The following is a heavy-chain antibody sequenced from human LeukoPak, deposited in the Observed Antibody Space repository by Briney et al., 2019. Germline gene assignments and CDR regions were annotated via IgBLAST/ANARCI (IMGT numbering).Heavy chain of an antibody. Sequence: GGSLRLSCAASGFTFTTYWMHWVRQAPGKGLVWVSHINSDGSITSYVDSVKGRFTISRDNAKNTLYLQMNSLRAEDTAVYYCARDAVDTANAVWGQGTTVTVSS. J-gene: IGHJ6*02. CDR1: GFTFTTYW. CDR3: ARDAVDTANAV. D-gene: IGHD5-18*01. V-gene: IGHV3-74*01. CDR2: INSDGSIT.